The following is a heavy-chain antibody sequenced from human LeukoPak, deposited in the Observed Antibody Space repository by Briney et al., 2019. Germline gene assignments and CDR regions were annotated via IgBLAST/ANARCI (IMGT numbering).Heavy chain of an antibody. CDR1: GFIFGAYA. CDR2: ISYDGSNK. J-gene: IGHJ4*02. D-gene: IGHD1-1*01. CDR3: ARDAGTDGTYFDY. Sequence: GGSLRLTCAASGFIFGAYALHWVRQAPGKGLEWVAVISYDGSNKYYVDSVKGRITISRDKSKNTVYLQMNSLRVEDTAVYYCARDAGTDGTYFDYWGQGTPVTVSS. V-gene: IGHV3-30*04.